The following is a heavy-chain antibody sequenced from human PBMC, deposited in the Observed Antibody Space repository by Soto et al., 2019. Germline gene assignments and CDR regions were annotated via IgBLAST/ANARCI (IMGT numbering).Heavy chain of an antibody. V-gene: IGHV3-21*01. CDR1: GFTFSSYS. Sequence: EVQLVESGGGLVKPGGSLRLSCAASGFTFSSYSMNWVRQAPGKGLEWVSTISSRNNDMCYVDSVKGRFTISRDNARNSVYLQMNSLRADDTAVYYCARDVNGGFCGAWGQGTLVTVSS. D-gene: IGHD2-21*01. J-gene: IGHJ5*02. CDR2: ISSRNNDM. CDR3: ARDVNGGFCGA.